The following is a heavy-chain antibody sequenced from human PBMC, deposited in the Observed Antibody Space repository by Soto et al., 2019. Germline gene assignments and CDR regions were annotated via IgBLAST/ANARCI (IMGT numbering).Heavy chain of an antibody. CDR1: GGSISSYY. CDR3: ARDRGGYSYGYKAYYYGMDV. Sequence: SETLSLTCTVSGGSISSYYWSWIRQPPGKGLEWIGYIYYSGSTNYNPSLKSRVTISVDTSKNQFSLKLSSVTAADTAVYYWARDRGGYSYGYKAYYYGMDVWGQGTTVTVSS. CDR2: IYYSGST. J-gene: IGHJ6*02. D-gene: IGHD5-18*01. V-gene: IGHV4-59*01.